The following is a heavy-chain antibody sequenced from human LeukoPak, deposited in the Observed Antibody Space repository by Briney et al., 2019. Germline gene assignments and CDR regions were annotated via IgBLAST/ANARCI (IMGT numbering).Heavy chain of an antibody. D-gene: IGHD3-10*01. CDR1: GFTFSSYG. Sequence: GGSLRLSCAASGFTFSSYGMHWVRQAPGKGLEWVAFIRYDGSNKYYADSMKGRFTISRDNAKNSLYLQMDSLRAEDTAVYYCARDGITMRILEYWGQGTLVTVSS. V-gene: IGHV3-30*02. CDR3: ARDGITMRILEY. CDR2: IRYDGSNK. J-gene: IGHJ4*02.